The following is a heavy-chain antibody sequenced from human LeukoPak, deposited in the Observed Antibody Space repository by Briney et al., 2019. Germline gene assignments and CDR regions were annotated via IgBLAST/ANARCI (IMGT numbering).Heavy chain of an antibody. D-gene: IGHD2-21*02. V-gene: IGHV3-11*01. Sequence: PGGSLRLSCAGSGFTFCNYYMNWIRQAPGKGLEWVSYISNDGTTKYYADSVKGRVTISRDNAKNSLYLQMNSLGVEDTAVYYCARKQATVPGDYWGQGTLVTVSS. CDR3: ARKQATVPGDY. CDR2: ISNDGTTK. CDR1: GFTFCNYY. J-gene: IGHJ4*02.